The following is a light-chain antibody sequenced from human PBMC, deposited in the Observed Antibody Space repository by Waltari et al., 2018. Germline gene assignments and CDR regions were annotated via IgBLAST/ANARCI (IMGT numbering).Light chain of an antibody. J-gene: IGLJ2*01. V-gene: IGLV1-40*01. Sequence: QSVLTQPPSVSGAPGQRVTISCTGSSSNIGAGYDVHGYQQLPGTAPKLLVFGNNNLPSGVPDRCSGANSGTSASRAITGLQAEDEADYYCQSYDSRLAVVFGGGTKVTVL. CDR3: QSYDSRLAVV. CDR1: SSNIGAGYD. CDR2: GNN.